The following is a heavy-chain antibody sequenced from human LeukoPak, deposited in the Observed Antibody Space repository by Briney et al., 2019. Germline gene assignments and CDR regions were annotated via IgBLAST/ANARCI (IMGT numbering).Heavy chain of an antibody. D-gene: IGHD3-3*01. CDR3: AIDVPSHYGVWSGSYMSYYYYYMDV. J-gene: IGHJ6*03. CDR2: IFSSGNT. Sequence: SETLSLTCTVSGVSVRRYSWSWIRQPAGKGVEWIGRIFSSGNTNYNPSLKNRLTMSLDTSDNQFSLKLGSVTAADTAVYYCAIDVPSHYGVWSGSYMSYYYYYMDVWGKGTTVTVSS. CDR1: GVSVRRYS. V-gene: IGHV4-4*07.